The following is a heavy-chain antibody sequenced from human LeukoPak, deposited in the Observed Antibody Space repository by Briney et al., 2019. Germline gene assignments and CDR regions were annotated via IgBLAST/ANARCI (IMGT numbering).Heavy chain of an antibody. D-gene: IGHD6-19*01. CDR3: ARTVSSAGWSDDAFDI. CDR2: INWDGGST. CDR1: GFTFDDYG. V-gene: IGHV3-20*04. Sequence: GGSLRLSCAASGFTFDDYGMSWARQAPGKGLEWVSGINWDGGSTGYADSVKGRFTVSRDNAKNFLYLQMNSLRAEDTALYYCARTVSSAGWSDDAFDIWGQGTMVTVSS. J-gene: IGHJ3*02.